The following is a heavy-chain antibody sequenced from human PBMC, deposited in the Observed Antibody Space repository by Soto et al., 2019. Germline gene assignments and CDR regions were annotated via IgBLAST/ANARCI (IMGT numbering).Heavy chain of an antibody. CDR2: IYWDDEK. J-gene: IGHJ4*02. CDR1: GFSLSTSGLG. Sequence: QITLKESGPTLVKPTQTLTLTCTFSGFSLSTSGLGVGWIRQPPGKALEWLAVIYWDDEKRYSPSLKSRLTVTKDTSKTLVVLTMTNMDPVDTATYYCAHRTYVSSGRQFDYWGKGTLVTVSS. D-gene: IGHD3-10*01. V-gene: IGHV2-5*02. CDR3: AHRTYVSSGRQFDY.